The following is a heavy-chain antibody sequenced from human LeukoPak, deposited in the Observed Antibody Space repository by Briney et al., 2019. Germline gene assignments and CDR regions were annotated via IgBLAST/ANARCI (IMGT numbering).Heavy chain of an antibody. Sequence: ASVKVSCKASGGTFSSYAISWVRRAPGQGLEWMGGIIPIFGTANYAQKFQGRVTITTDESTSTAYMELSSLRSEDTAVYYCARGPYYYDSSGYYFDYWGQGTLVTVSS. V-gene: IGHV1-69*05. D-gene: IGHD3-22*01. CDR2: IIPIFGTA. CDR3: ARGPYYYDSSGYYFDY. J-gene: IGHJ4*02. CDR1: GGTFSSYA.